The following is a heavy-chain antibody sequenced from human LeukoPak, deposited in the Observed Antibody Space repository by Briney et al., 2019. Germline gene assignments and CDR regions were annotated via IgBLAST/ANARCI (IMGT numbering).Heavy chain of an antibody. CDR1: GDSVSNNNYA. J-gene: IGHJ3*01. CDR2: TYYRSQWKN. Sequence: SQTLSLTCAIAGDSVSNNNYAWKWIRQSPSRGLEWLGRTYYRSQWKNDYARSVMGRISVDPDTSKNQFSLHLRSVTPDDTTVYYCAGGYAFDVWGQGTMVTVSS. V-gene: IGHV6-1*01. CDR3: AGGYAFDV.